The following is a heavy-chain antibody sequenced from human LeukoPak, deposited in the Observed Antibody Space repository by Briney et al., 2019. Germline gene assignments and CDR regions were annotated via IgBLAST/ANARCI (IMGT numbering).Heavy chain of an antibody. CDR1: GFTFSRYA. D-gene: IGHD3-16*02. CDR2: ISSNGGST. Sequence: GGSLRLSCSASGFTFSRYAMHWVRQAPGKGLEYVSAISSNGGSTYYADSVKGRFTISRDNSRNTLHLQMSSLRVEDTAVYYCAKSLVLRKSRGYWGQGTLVTVSS. J-gene: IGHJ4*02. CDR3: AKSLVLRKSRGY. V-gene: IGHV3-64D*06.